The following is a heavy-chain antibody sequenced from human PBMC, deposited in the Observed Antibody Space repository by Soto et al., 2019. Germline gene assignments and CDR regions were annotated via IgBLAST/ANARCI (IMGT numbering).Heavy chain of an antibody. V-gene: IGHV3-64*01. Sequence: EVQLAESGGGMVQPGGSLRLSCVASGFTFSSYDMHWVRQAPGKGLEYVSSISSNGGTTYYGNSAKGRVTISRDNSKNTPYLQMGSLRAEDMAVYYCVRRVSGNYDYWGQGTLVTVSS. D-gene: IGHD1-7*01. CDR3: VRRVSGNYDY. CDR1: GFTFSSYD. J-gene: IGHJ4*02. CDR2: ISSNGGTT.